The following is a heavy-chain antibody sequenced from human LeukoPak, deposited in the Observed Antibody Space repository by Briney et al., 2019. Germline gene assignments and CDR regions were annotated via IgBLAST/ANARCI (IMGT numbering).Heavy chain of an antibody. CDR1: GFIFSSNI. V-gene: IGHV3-48*01. J-gene: IGHJ4*02. CDR2: ITGSSNAI. Sequence: GGSLRLSCAASGFIFSSNIMNWVRQAPGKGLEWVSYITGSSNAIYYADSVKGRFTISRDSARNTLYLQMNSLRAEDSAVYYCARERGSGNYDYWGQGILVTVSS. CDR3: ARERGSGNYDY. D-gene: IGHD3-10*01.